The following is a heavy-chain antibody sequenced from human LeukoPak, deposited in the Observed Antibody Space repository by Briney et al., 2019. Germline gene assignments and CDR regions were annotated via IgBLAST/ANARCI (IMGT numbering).Heavy chain of an antibody. CDR3: ARGGYYYDSSGYYHPAYFQH. V-gene: IGHV1-69*04. CDR1: GGTFSSYA. J-gene: IGHJ1*01. D-gene: IGHD3-22*01. Sequence: SVKVSCKASGGTFSSYAISWVRQAPGQGLEWMGRIIPILGIANYAQKFQGRVTITADKSTSTAYMELSSLRSEDTAVYYCARGGYYYDSSGYYHPAYFQHWGQGTLVTVSS. CDR2: IIPILGIA.